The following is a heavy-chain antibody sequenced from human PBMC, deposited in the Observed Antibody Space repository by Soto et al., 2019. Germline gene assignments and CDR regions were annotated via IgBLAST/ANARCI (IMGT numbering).Heavy chain of an antibody. Sequence: EVQLLESGGGLVQPGGSLRLSCAASGFTFSSYAMSWVRLAPGKGLEWVSAISGRGGSTYYEDSVKGRFTIARDNSKKSLYLPMNSLRAEDTAVYYCAKESIVVVITRYFQHWGQGTLVTVSS. CDR2: ISGRGGST. CDR3: AKESIVVVITRYFQH. CDR1: GFTFSSYA. V-gene: IGHV3-23*01. D-gene: IGHD3-22*01. J-gene: IGHJ1*01.